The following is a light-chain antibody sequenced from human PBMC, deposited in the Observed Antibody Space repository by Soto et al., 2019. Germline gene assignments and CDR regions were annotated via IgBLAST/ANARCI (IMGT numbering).Light chain of an antibody. Sequence: DIPMTQSPSTLSASVGDRVTITCRASQNINKWLAWYQHKAGKAPKLLIYEASILEGGVPSRFSGTGSGTEFTLIISSLQPDDSATYYCQQYSSYSTYTFGQGTKLESK. CDR1: QNINKW. J-gene: IGKJ2*01. V-gene: IGKV1-5*03. CDR2: EAS. CDR3: QQYSSYSTYT.